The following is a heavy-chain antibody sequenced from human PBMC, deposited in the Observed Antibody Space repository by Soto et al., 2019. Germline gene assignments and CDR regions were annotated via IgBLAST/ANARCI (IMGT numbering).Heavy chain of an antibody. J-gene: IGHJ4*02. V-gene: IGHV4-30-2*01. D-gene: IGHD4-4*01. CDR2: IYHSGST. Sequence: SETLSLTCAVSGGSISSGGDSCSWIRQPPGKGLEWIGYIYHSGSTYYNPSLKSRVTISVDRSKNQFSLKLSSVTAADTAVYYCARGMTTVTTFDYWGQGTLVTVSS. CDR1: GGSISSGGDS. CDR3: ARGMTTVTTFDY.